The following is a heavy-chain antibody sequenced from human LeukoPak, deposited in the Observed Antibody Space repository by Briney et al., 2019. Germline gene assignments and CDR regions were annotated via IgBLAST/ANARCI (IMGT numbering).Heavy chain of an antibody. CDR3: ARGGYYGSGRYYFDS. J-gene: IGHJ4*02. V-gene: IGHV3-74*01. CDR1: GLTFSSYA. D-gene: IGHD3-3*01. Sequence: QPGGSLRLSCVASGLTFSSYAMHWVRQAPGKGLVWVSRIKSDGSNTNYADSVKGRFTISRDNAKNTLHLQMNSLRAEDTAVYYCARGGYYGSGRYYFDSWGQGTLVTVSS. CDR2: IKSDGSNT.